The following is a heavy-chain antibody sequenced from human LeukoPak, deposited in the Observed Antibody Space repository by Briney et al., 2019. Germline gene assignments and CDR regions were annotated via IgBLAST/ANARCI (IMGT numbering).Heavy chain of an antibody. D-gene: IGHD1-26*01. V-gene: IGHV3-7*01. CDR3: AREGSRAYFDY. CDR1: GFAFSSYW. Sequence: EGSLRLSCAASGFAFSSYWMSWVRQAPGRGLEWVANINQDGGETYYVASVKGRFTISRDNAKNSLYLQMNSPRAEDTAVYYCAREGSRAYFDYWGQGTLVTVSS. CDR2: INQDGGET. J-gene: IGHJ4*02.